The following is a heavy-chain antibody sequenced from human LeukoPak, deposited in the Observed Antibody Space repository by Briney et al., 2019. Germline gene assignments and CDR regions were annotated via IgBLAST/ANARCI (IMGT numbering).Heavy chain of an antibody. Sequence: PEGSLRLSCAASGFTFSSSAMTWVRQAPGKGLEWVSGISGSGGSTYYADSVKGRFTISRDNSKNTLYLQMNSLRAEDTAVYYCAKGIYGDYVPLDYWGLGTLVTVSS. D-gene: IGHD4-17*01. J-gene: IGHJ4*02. CDR1: GFTFSSSA. CDR2: ISGSGGST. CDR3: AKGIYGDYVPLDY. V-gene: IGHV3-23*01.